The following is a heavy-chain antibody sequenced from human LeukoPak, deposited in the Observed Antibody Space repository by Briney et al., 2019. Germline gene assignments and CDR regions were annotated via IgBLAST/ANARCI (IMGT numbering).Heavy chain of an antibody. Sequence: PGGSLRLSCAASGFTFSSYAMSWVRQAPGKGLEWVSAISGSGGSTYYADSVKGRFTISRDNSENTLYLQMNSLGAEDTAVYYCAARVGYHSYVYWGQGTLVTVSS. J-gene: IGHJ4*02. D-gene: IGHD3-22*01. V-gene: IGHV3-23*01. CDR1: GFTFSSYA. CDR3: AARVGYHSYVY. CDR2: ISGSGGST.